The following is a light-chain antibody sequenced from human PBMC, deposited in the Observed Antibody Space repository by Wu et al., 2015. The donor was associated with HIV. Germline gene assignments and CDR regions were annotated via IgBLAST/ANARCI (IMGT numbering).Light chain of an antibody. V-gene: IGKV3-15*01. CDR1: ESVTMS. CDR3: QQYGRSSWA. Sequence: EVVMTQSPATLSVSPGERVTLSCRASESVTMSVVWYQQKPGQAPRLLIYGATTRATGVPARFSGSASGTEFTLTISRLEPEDFAVYYCQQYGRSSWAFGQGTKVEIQ. CDR2: GAT. J-gene: IGKJ1*01.